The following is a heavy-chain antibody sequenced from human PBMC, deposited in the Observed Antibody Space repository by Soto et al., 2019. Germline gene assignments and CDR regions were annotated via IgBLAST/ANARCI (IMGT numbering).Heavy chain of an antibody. CDR3: AKDKATVVIVGTDY. Sequence: GGSLRLSCAASGFTFSSYAMSWVRQAPGKGLEWVSAISGSGGSTYYAESVKGRFTISRDNSKNTLYLQMNSLRAEDTAVYYCAKDKATVVIVGTDYWGQGTLVTVSS. D-gene: IGHD2-21*01. V-gene: IGHV3-23*01. CDR2: ISGSGGST. CDR1: GFTFSSYA. J-gene: IGHJ4*02.